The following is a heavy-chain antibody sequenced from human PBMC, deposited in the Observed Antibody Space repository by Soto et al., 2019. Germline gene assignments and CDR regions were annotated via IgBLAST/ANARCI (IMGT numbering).Heavy chain of an antibody. CDR3: ARGLLSHYDSSGSIDY. J-gene: IGHJ4*02. CDR2: IIPIFGTA. D-gene: IGHD3-22*01. CDR1: GYTFTGYY. Sequence: SVKVSCKASGYTFTGYYMHWVRQAPGQGLEWMGGIIPIFGTANYAQRFQGRVTITADESTSTAYMELSSLRSEDTAVYYCARGLLSHYDSSGSIDYWGQGTLVTVSS. V-gene: IGHV1-69*13.